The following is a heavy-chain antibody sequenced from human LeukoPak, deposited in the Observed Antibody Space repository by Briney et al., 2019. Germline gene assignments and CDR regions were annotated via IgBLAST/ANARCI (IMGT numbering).Heavy chain of an antibody. CDR1: GYTFSSYW. Sequence: GESLKISCKGSGYTFSSYWIGWVRQMPGKGLEWMGIIYPDDSDTRYSPSFQGQVTISADKSISTAYLQWSSLKASDTAMYYCARSLRYFDWLLPDGDAFDIWGQGTMVTVSS. D-gene: IGHD3-9*01. J-gene: IGHJ3*02. CDR2: IYPDDSDT. V-gene: IGHV5-51*01. CDR3: ARSLRYFDWLLPDGDAFDI.